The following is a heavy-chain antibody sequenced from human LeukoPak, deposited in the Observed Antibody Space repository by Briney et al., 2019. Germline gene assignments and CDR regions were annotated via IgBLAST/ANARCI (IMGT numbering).Heavy chain of an antibody. D-gene: IGHD6-13*01. Sequence: PGGSRRLSCAASGFTFSCYSMNWVRQAPGKGLEWVSSISSSSSYIYYADSVKGRFTISRDNAKNSLYLQMNSLRAEDTDVYYCARGAIAEAGYFDYWGQGTLVTLSS. CDR1: GFTFSCYS. CDR3: ARGAIAEAGYFDY. J-gene: IGHJ4*02. V-gene: IGHV3-21*01. CDR2: ISSSSSYI.